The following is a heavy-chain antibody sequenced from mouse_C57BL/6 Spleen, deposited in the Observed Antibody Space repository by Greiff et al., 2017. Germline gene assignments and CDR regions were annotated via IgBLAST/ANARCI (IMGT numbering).Heavy chain of an antibody. Sequence: EVKLQESGGDLVKPGGSLKLSCAASGFTFSSYGMSWVRQTPDKRLEWVATISSGGSYTYYPDSVKGRFTISRDNAKNTLYLQMSSLKSEDTAMYYCARQYYGSSYGYAMDYWGQGTSVTVSS. CDR2: ISSGGSYT. CDR1: GFTFSSYG. V-gene: IGHV5-6*01. D-gene: IGHD1-1*01. CDR3: ARQYYGSSYGYAMDY. J-gene: IGHJ4*01.